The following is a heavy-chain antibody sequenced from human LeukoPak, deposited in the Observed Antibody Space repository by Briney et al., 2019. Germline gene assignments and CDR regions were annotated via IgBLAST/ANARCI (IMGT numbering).Heavy chain of an antibody. CDR2: INPNSGGT. J-gene: IGHJ4*02. Sequence: GESLKISCKGSGYTFTGYYMHWVRQAPGQGLEWMGWINPNSGGTNYAQKFQGRVTMTRDTSISTAYMELSRLRSDDTAVYYCASVSGYSYGQFDYWGQGTLVTVSS. D-gene: IGHD5-18*01. CDR1: GYTFTGYY. V-gene: IGHV1-2*02. CDR3: ASVSGYSYGQFDY.